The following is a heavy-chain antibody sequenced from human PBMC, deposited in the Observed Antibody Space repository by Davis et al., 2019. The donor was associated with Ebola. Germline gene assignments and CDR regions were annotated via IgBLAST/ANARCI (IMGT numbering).Heavy chain of an antibody. D-gene: IGHD1-1*01. V-gene: IGHV3-30*03. Sequence: GESLKISCAASGFTFSNYGMHWVRQAPGKGLEWVALISYDGSDENYADSVKGRFTVSRDNSRNTLYLQMNRLRAEDTAMYYCAALAWYSWDAFDYWGQGTLVTVSS. J-gene: IGHJ4*02. CDR1: GFTFSNYG. CDR3: AALAWYSWDAFDY. CDR2: ISYDGSDE.